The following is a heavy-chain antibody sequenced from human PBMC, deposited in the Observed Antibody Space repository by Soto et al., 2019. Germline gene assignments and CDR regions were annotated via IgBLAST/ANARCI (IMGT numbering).Heavy chain of an antibody. J-gene: IGHJ4*02. CDR2: ISHGGINK. V-gene: IGHV3-30-3*01. CDR3: GRCTSTSCHLGSDY. CDR1: GCTFSSYA. D-gene: IGHD2-2*01. Sequence: GGSLILSCAASGCTFSSYAMNWVRPAPGKGLEWVALISHGGINKYYADSVRGRFTISRDSSTNTLYLQMNSLRAADTAVYYCGRCTSTSCHLGSDYWGQGTLVNVSS.